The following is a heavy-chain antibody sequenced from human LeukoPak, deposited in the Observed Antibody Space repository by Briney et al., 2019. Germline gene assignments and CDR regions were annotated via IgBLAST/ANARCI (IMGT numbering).Heavy chain of an antibody. CDR2: INSDGSST. CDR1: GFTFSSHW. V-gene: IGHV3-74*01. CDR3: ARQIGRSGSIDH. J-gene: IGHJ4*02. Sequence: PGGSLRLSCAASGFTFSSHWMHWVRQAPGKGLVWVSRINSDGSSTSYADSVKGRFTISRDNAKNTLYLQMNSLRAEDTATYYCARQIGRSGSIDHWGQGTLVTVSS. D-gene: IGHD1-26*01.